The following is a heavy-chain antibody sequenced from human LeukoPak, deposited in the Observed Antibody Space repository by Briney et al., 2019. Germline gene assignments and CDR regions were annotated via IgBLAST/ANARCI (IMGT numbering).Heavy chain of an antibody. V-gene: IGHV3-48*04. J-gene: IGHJ4*02. CDR2: ISSSSTI. CDR1: GFTFSSYS. Sequence: GGSLRLSCAASGFTFSSYSMNWVRQAPGKGLEWVSYISSSSTIYYADSVKGRFTISRDNAKNSLYLQMNSLRAEDTAVYYCASQRDGYNDWGQGTLVTVSS. D-gene: IGHD5-24*01. CDR3: ASQRDGYND.